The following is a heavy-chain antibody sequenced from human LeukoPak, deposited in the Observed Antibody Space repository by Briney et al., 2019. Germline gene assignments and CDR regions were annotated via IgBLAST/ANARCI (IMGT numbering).Heavy chain of an antibody. CDR3: ARDGDILTGYYSDY. V-gene: IGHV3-7*01. CDR1: GFTFSSYR. CDR2: INRDGSEK. D-gene: IGHD3-9*01. Sequence: GGSLRLSCAASGFTFSSYRMSWVRQAPGKGLEWVANINRDGSEKYYVDSVKGRFTISRDNAKNSLYLQMNSLRAEDTALYYCARDGDILTGYYSDYWGQGTLVTVSS. J-gene: IGHJ4*02.